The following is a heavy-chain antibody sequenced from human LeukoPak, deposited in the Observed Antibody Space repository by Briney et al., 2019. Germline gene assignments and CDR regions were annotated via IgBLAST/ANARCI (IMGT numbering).Heavy chain of an antibody. CDR2: INPNSGGT. V-gene: IGHV1-2*02. CDR1: GYTFTGYY. CDR3: ATLGGEYCSSTSCYHGGLAYYYYGMDV. D-gene: IGHD2-2*01. J-gene: IGHJ6*02. Sequence: ASVKVSCKASGYTFTGYYMHWVRQAPGQGLEWMGWINPNSGGTNYPQKFQGRVTMTRDTSISTAYMELSRLRSDDTAVYYCATLGGEYCSSTSCYHGGLAYYYYGMDVWGQGTTVTVSS.